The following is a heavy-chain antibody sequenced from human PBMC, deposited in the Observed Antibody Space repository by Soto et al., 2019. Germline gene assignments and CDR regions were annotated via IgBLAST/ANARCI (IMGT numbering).Heavy chain of an antibody. D-gene: IGHD2-8*01. CDR1: GFTFCSYS. CDR3: ARDLRMVYAIDFDY. V-gene: IGHV3-48*02. J-gene: IGHJ4*02. CDR2: ISSSGSTI. Sequence: EVQLVESGVGLVQPGGSLRLSCAASGFTFCSYSMNWVRQAPGKGLEWVSYISSSGSTIYYADSVKGRFTISRDNAKNALYLQMNSLRDEDTAVYYCARDLRMVYAIDFDYWGQGTLVTVSA.